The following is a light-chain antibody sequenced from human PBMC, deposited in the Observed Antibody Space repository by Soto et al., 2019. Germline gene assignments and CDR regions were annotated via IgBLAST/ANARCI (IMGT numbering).Light chain of an antibody. Sequence: VVLNQSPATLSLSQGERATLSCRASQSVRTSLAWYQHKPGQAPRLVIYDASLRANGVPARFGGSGSGTDFTLTINSLEPEDFAVYYCQQRNVWPPITFGQGTRLEIK. CDR1: QSVRTS. V-gene: IGKV3-11*01. CDR2: DAS. J-gene: IGKJ5*01. CDR3: QQRNVWPPIT.